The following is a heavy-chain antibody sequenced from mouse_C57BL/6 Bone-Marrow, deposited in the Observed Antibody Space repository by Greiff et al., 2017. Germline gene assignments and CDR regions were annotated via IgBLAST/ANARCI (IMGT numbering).Heavy chain of an antibody. CDR1: GYTFTDYY. Sequence: EVQLQQSGPVLVKPGASVKMSCKASGYTFTDYYMNWVKQSHGKSLEWIGVINPYNGGTSYNQKFKGKATLTVDKSSSTAYMELNSLTSEDSAVYYCARYCNLITGTLYFDYWGQGTTLTVSS. CDR3: ARYCNLITGTLYFDY. D-gene: IGHD4-1*01. J-gene: IGHJ2*01. CDR2: INPYNGGT. V-gene: IGHV1-19*01.